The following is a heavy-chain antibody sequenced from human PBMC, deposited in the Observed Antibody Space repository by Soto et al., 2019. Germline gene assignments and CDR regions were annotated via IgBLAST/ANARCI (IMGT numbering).Heavy chain of an antibody. CDR3: AKDQLSYDYIWGSYREYYFGY. Sequence: EVQLLESGGGLVQPGGSLRLSCAASGFTFSSYAMSWVRQAPGKGLEWVSAISGSGGSTYYADSVKGRFTISRDNSKNTLYLQMNSLRAEDTAVYYCAKDQLSYDYIWGSYREYYFGYWGQGTLVTVSS. CDR1: GFTFSSYA. J-gene: IGHJ4*02. D-gene: IGHD3-16*02. CDR2: ISGSGGST. V-gene: IGHV3-23*01.